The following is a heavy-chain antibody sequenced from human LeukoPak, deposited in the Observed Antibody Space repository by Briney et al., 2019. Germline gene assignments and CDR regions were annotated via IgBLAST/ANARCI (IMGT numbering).Heavy chain of an antibody. CDR1: GYTFTSYG. CDR3: ARDSPLGYCSSTSCYGHY. Sequence: ASVKVSCKAPGYTFTSYGISWVRQAPGQGLEWMGWISAYNGNTNYAQKLQGRVTMTTDTSTSTAYMELRSLRSDDTAVYYCARDSPLGYCSSTSCYGHYWGQGTLVTVSS. CDR2: ISAYNGNT. D-gene: IGHD2-2*01. J-gene: IGHJ4*02. V-gene: IGHV1-18*01.